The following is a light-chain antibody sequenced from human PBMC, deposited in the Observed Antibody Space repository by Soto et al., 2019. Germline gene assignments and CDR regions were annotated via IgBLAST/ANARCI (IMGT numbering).Light chain of an antibody. J-gene: IGKJ5*01. Sequence: EIVLTQSPATLSLAPGESAPLSCKASQSVSSYLAWYQQKPGQAPRLLVSAASNRATGIPARFSGSGSGTDFTLTISSLEPEDFGVFYCQQRFDWPKITFGQGTRLAI. CDR1: QSVSSY. CDR2: AAS. CDR3: QQRFDWPKIT. V-gene: IGKV3-11*01.